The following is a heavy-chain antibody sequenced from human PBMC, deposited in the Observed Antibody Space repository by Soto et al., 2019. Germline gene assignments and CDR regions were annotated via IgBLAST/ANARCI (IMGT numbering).Heavy chain of an antibody. CDR3: ARGGVSTRTFDF. CDR1: GYNFAGYW. V-gene: IGHV5-51*01. CDR2: IYPSDSDT. D-gene: IGHD3-3*01. Sequence: GESLKISCKGSGYNFAGYWIAWVRQMPGKGLELMGIIYPSDSDTRYRPSFQGKVTISAEKSISSAYLQWSSLRASDTAMYYCARGGVSTRTFDFWGQGTPATVSS. J-gene: IGHJ4*02.